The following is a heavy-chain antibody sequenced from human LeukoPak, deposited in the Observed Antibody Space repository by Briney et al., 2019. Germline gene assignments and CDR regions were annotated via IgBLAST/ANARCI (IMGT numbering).Heavy chain of an antibody. V-gene: IGHV1-69*01. Sequence: GSSVTVSFTASGGTFIIYAISWVRQAPGQGLEWMGGIIPIFGTANYAQKFQGRVTITADESTSTAYMELSSLRSEDTAVYYCARGYYYDSSGYYYPGDWGQGTLVTVSS. D-gene: IGHD3-22*01. CDR1: GGTFIIYA. J-gene: IGHJ4*02. CDR2: IIPIFGTA. CDR3: ARGYYYDSSGYYYPGD.